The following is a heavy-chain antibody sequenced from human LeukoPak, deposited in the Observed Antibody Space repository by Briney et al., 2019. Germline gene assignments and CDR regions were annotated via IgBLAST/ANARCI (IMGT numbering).Heavy chain of an antibody. J-gene: IGHJ6*02. CDR2: TNPNSGNT. D-gene: IGHD3-10*01. Sequence: ASVKVSCKASGYTFTSYDINWVRQATGQGLEGMGWTNPNSGNTGYAQKFQGGVTMTRNTSISTAYMELSSLRSENMAVDYSATGHIIHNGSGSYYLHYYYYGMDVWGQGTTVTVSS. V-gene: IGHV1-8*01. CDR3: ATGHIIHNGSGSYYLHYYYYGMDV. CDR1: GYTFTSYD.